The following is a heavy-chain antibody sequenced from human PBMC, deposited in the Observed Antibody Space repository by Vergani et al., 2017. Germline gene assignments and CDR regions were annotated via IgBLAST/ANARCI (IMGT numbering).Heavy chain of an antibody. V-gene: IGHV1-18*01. J-gene: IGHJ6*02. CDR3: ARDLFHYGGNSFVASYYYYYGMDV. CDR1: GYTFTSYG. Sequence: QVQLVQSGAEVKKPGASVKVSCKASGYTFTSYGISWVRQAPGQGLEWMGWISAYNGNTNYAQKLQDRVTMTTDTSKSTAYMELRSLRSDDRAVYYCARDLFHYGGNSFVASYYYYYGMDVWGQGTTVTVSS. D-gene: IGHD4-23*01. CDR2: ISAYNGNT.